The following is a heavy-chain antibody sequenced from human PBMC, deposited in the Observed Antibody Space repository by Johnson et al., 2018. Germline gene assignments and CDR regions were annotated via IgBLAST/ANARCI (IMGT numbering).Heavy chain of an antibody. D-gene: IGHD3-16*02. J-gene: IGHJ3*02. Sequence: EVQLLESGGGLVQPGRSLRLSCTASGFTFGDYAMSWFRQAPGKGLEWVGFIRSKAYGGTTEYAASVKGRFTISRDDSKSIAYLQMNSLKTEDTAVYYCTRDLRVDYVWGSYRSNDAFDIWGQGTMVTVSS. CDR3: TRDLRVDYVWGSYRSNDAFDI. CDR2: IRSKAYGGTT. CDR1: GFTFGDYA. V-gene: IGHV3-49*03.